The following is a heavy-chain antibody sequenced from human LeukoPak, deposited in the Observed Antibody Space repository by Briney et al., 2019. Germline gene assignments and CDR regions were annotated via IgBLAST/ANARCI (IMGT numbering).Heavy chain of an antibody. Sequence: ASVKVSCKASGYTFTSYYMHWVRQAPGQGLEWMGIINPSGGSTSYAQKFQGRVTMTRDMSTSTVYMELSSLRSEDTAVYYCARDRDCSGGSCYDWYFDLWGRGTLVTVSS. CDR2: INPSGGST. J-gene: IGHJ2*01. CDR3: ARDRDCSGGSCYDWYFDL. D-gene: IGHD2-15*01. V-gene: IGHV1-46*01. CDR1: GYTFTSYY.